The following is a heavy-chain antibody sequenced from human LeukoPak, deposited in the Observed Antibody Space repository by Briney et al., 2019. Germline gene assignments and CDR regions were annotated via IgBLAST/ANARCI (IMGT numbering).Heavy chain of an antibody. CDR3: AKDSYSKGDY. CDR1: GFTFDDYA. CDR2: ISWNSGSI. J-gene: IGHJ4*02. D-gene: IGHD5-18*01. Sequence: GRSLRLSCAASGFTFDDYAMHWVRQAPGKGLEWVSGISWNSGSIGYVDSVKGRFTISRDNAKNSLYLQMNSLRAEDTGVYYCAKDSYSKGDYWGQGVLVTVSS. V-gene: IGHV3-9*01.